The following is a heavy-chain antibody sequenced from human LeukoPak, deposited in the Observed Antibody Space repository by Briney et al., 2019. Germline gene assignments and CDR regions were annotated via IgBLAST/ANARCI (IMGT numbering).Heavy chain of an antibody. CDR1: GFTFTTYS. CDR3: AKDRAGTPWAD. D-gene: IGHD1-1*01. J-gene: IGHJ4*02. V-gene: IGHV3-23*01. CDR2: INPGGITT. Sequence: GGSLRLSCAASGFTFTTYSMTWVRQAPGKGLEWVSTINPGGITTYYADSVKGRFTISRDNSKNTVSLQMDRLRADDTAVYYCAKDRAGTPWADWGQGTLVTVSS.